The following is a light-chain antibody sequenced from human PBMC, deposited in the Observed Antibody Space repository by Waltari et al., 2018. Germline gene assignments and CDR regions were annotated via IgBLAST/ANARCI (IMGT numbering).Light chain of an antibody. CDR3: QQYGSSPWT. J-gene: IGKJ1*01. V-gene: IGKV3-20*01. CDR2: GAS. Sequence: EIVLTQSPGTLSLSPGERATLPCRARQSVSSSYLAWYQQKPGQAPRLLIYGASSRATGIPDRFSGSGSGTDFTLTISRLEPEDFAVYYCQQYGSSPWTFGQGTKVEIK. CDR1: QSVSSSY.